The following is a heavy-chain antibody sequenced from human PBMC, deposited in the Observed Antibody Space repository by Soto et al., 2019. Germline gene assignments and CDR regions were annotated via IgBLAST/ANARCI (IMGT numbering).Heavy chain of an antibody. CDR1: GYTFTSYG. CDR3: ARFSGGSYNTYYFYYGMDV. Sequence: ASVKVSCKASGYTFTSYGISWVRQAPGQGLDWMGWISAYNGNTKYAQDLQGRVTMTTDTSTSTAYMELRSLRSDDTAVYYCARFSGGSYNTYYFYYGMDVWGQGXTVTVYS. J-gene: IGHJ6*02. D-gene: IGHD2-15*01. CDR2: ISAYNGNT. V-gene: IGHV1-18*01.